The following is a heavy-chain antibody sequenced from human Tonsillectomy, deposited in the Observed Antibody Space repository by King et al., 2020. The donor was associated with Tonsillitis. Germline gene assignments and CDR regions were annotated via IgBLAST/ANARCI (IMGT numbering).Heavy chain of an antibody. J-gene: IGHJ4*01. CDR1: GFTFSTYA. D-gene: IGHD6-19*01. V-gene: IGHV3-48*02. CDR3: VRRLADQYYFDY. Sequence: VQLVESGGGLVQPGGSLRLSCEASGFTFSTYAMNWVRQAPGKGLEWIAYISYSRSFIYYADSVKGRFAISRDNYKTSLYLHMDRLTDEDTAVYYCVRRLADQYYFDYWGQGPLVIVSS. CDR2: ISYSRSFI.